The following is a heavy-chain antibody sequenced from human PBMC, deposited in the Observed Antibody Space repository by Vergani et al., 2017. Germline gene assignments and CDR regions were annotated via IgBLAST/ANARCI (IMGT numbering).Heavy chain of an antibody. J-gene: IGHJ5*02. CDR3: ARSQIVVVPAALSSSSWFDP. D-gene: IGHD2-2*01. CDR2: ISYDGSNK. CDR1: GFTFSSYS. V-gene: IGHV3-30*03. Sequence: VQLVESGGGLVQPGGSLRLSCAASGFTFSSYSMNWVRQAPGKGLEWVAVISYDGSNKYYADSVKGRFTISRENAKNTLYLQMNSLRSEDTAVYYWARSQIVVVPAALSSSSWFDPWGQGTLVTVSS.